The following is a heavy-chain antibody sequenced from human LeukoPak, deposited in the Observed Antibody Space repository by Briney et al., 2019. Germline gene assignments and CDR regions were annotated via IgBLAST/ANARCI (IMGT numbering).Heavy chain of an antibody. J-gene: IGHJ4*02. Sequence: ASVKVSCKASGYTFTSYDINWVRQATGQGLEWMGWMNPNSGNTGYAQKFQGRVTMTRNTSISTAYMELSSLGSEDTAVYYCARGFPRGIAAAGTDFDYWGQGTLVTVSS. D-gene: IGHD6-13*01. CDR1: GYTFTSYD. CDR2: MNPNSGNT. CDR3: ARGFPRGIAAAGTDFDY. V-gene: IGHV1-8*01.